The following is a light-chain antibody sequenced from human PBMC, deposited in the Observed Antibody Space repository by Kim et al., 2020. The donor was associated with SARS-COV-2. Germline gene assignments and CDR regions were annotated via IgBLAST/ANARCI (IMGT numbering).Light chain of an antibody. CDR3: QQYHSAPLT. Sequence: APGESATLSCRASQSVSSIYLAWYQQKPGKAPRLLIYGASSRATGIPDRFSGSGSGTDFTLTISRLEPEDFAVYYCQQYHSAPLTFGGGTKVDIK. V-gene: IGKV3-20*01. CDR2: GAS. CDR1: QSVSSIY. J-gene: IGKJ4*01.